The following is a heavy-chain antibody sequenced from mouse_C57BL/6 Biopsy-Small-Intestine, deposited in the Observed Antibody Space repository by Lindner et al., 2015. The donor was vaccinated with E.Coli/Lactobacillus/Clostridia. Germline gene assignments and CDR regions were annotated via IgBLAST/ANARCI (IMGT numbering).Heavy chain of an antibody. CDR3: ARGNYGGDYFDY. V-gene: IGHV5-17*01. J-gene: IGHJ2*01. CDR1: GFTFSDYG. D-gene: IGHD2-1*01. CDR2: ISSGSDTI. Sequence: VQLQESGGGLVKPGGSLKLSCAASGFTFSDYGMHWVRQAPEKGLEWVAHISSGSDTINFADTMKGRFTISRDNAKSTLFLQMTSLRSEDTAMYYCARGNYGGDYFDYWGQGTTLTVS.